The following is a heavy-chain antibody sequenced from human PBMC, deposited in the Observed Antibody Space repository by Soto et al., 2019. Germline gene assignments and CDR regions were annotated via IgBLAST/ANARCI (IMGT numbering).Heavy chain of an antibody. V-gene: IGHV4-61*08. CDR2: IYYSGST. J-gene: IGHJ3*02. CDR1: GGSISSGGYS. D-gene: IGHD4-17*01. CDR3: ARRYGYAFDI. Sequence: TSETLSLTCAVSGGSISSGGYSWSWIRQPPGKGLEWIGYIYYSGSTNYNPSLKSRVTISVDTSKNQFSLKLSSVTAADTAVYYCARRYGYAFDIWGQGTVVTVS.